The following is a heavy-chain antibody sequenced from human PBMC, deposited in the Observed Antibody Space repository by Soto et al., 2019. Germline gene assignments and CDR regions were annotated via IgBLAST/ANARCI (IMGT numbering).Heavy chain of an antibody. Sequence: SGPTLVNPTQTLTLTCTFSGFSLSTSGVGVGWIRQPPGKALEWLALIYWNDDKRYSPSLKSRLTITKDTSKNQVVLTMTNMDPVDTATYYCAHRPTYPNIVVVPAAWFEAWFDPWGQGTLVTVSS. V-gene: IGHV2-5*01. D-gene: IGHD2-2*01. J-gene: IGHJ5*02. CDR3: AHRPTYPNIVVVPAAWFEAWFDP. CDR1: GFSLSTSGVG. CDR2: IYWNDDK.